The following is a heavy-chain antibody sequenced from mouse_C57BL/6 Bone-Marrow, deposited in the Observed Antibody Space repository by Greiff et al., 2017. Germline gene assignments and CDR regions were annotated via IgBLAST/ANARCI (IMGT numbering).Heavy chain of an antibody. D-gene: IGHD4-1*01. CDR3: ARPHWDGRAYAMDY. Sequence: VQLQQSGPELVKPGASVKISCKASGYTFTDYYMNWVKQSHGKSLEWIGDINPNNGGTSYNQKFKGKATLTVDKSSSTAYMELRSLTSEDSAVYYCARPHWDGRAYAMDYGGQGTSVTVSS. CDR1: GYTFTDYY. V-gene: IGHV1-26*01. CDR2: INPNNGGT. J-gene: IGHJ4*01.